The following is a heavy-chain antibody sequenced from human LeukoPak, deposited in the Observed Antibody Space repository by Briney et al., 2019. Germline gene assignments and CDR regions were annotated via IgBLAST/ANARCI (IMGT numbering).Heavy chain of an antibody. V-gene: IGHV1-18*01. CDR2: ISAYNGNT. D-gene: IGHD3-22*01. CDR1: GGTFSSYA. Sequence: GSSVKVSCKASGGTFSSYAISWVRQAPGQGLEWMGWISAYNGNTNYAQKLQGRVTMTTDTSTSTAYMELRSLRSDDTAVYYCARDRSYDSSGYYHEDWGQGILVTVSS. J-gene: IGHJ4*02. CDR3: ARDRSYDSSGYYHED.